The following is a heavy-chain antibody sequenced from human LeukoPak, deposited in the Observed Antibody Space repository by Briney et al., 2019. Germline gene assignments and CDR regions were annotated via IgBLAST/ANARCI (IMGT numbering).Heavy chain of an antibody. CDR1: GFTFSSYE. CDR2: ISSSGSTI. V-gene: IGHV3-48*03. Sequence: GGSLRLSCAASGFTFSSYEMNWVRQAPGKGLEWVSYISSSGSTIYYADSVKGRFTISRDNAKNSLYLQMNSLRAEDTAVYYCAREIAAAGYYYYGMDVWGQGTTVTVSS. J-gene: IGHJ6*02. D-gene: IGHD6-13*01. CDR3: AREIAAAGYYYYGMDV.